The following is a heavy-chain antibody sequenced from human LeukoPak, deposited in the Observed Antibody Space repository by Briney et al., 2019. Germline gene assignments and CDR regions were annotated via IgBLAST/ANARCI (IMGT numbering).Heavy chain of an antibody. J-gene: IGHJ4*02. Sequence: GRSLRLSCAASGFTFSSYAMHWVRQAPGKGLEWVAIISYDGSNKYYADSVKGRFTISRDNAKNSLYLHMNSLRADDTAVYYCVAGVALDYWGQGALVTVSS. D-gene: IGHD3-3*01. CDR1: GFTFSSYA. V-gene: IGHV3-30*04. CDR2: ISYDGSNK. CDR3: VAGVALDY.